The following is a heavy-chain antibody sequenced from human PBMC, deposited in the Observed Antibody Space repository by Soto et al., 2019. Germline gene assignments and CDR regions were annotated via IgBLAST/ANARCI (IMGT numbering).Heavy chain of an antibody. D-gene: IGHD6-6*01. CDR3: APASSSSSAIDY. Sequence: QVQLQESGPGLVKPSQTLSLTCTVSGESISSGGYYWSWIRQHPGKGLEWIGYIYDIRSAYYNPSLKSRVSISMDTSKNQFAMRLSSVTAADTAVDYCAPASSSSSAIDYWGQGTLITVSS. V-gene: IGHV4-31*03. J-gene: IGHJ4*02. CDR2: IYDIRSA. CDR1: GESISSGGYY.